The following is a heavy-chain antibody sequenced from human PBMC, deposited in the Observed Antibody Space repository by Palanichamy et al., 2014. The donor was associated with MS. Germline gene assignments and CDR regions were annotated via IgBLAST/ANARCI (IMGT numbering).Heavy chain of an antibody. Sequence: QVTLRESGPALVRPTQTLTLTCTLSGFSLSTTGMSVSWIRQPPGKALEWLTRIDWDDDKYYSTSLKTRLTISKDSSKNQVVLSMTNMDPVDTGTYYCARYSILGAAKDVFDIWGQGTTVTVSS. CDR1: GFSLSTTGMS. D-gene: IGHD1-26*01. V-gene: IGHV2-70*13. CDR3: ARYSILGAAKDVFDI. J-gene: IGHJ3*02. CDR2: IDWDDDK.